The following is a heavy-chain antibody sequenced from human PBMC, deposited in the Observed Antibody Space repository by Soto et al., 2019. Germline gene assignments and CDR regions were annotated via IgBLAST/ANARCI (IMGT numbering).Heavy chain of an antibody. CDR2: INHSGST. J-gene: IGHJ4*02. CDR3: ARITTVTPFDY. D-gene: IGHD4-17*01. V-gene: IGHV4-34*01. Sequence: SETLSLTCAVYGGSFSGYYWSWIRQPPGKGLEWIGEINHSGSTNYNPSLKSRVTISVDTSKNQFSLKLSSVTAADTAVYYCARITTVTPFDYWGQGTLVTVSS. CDR1: GGSFSGYY.